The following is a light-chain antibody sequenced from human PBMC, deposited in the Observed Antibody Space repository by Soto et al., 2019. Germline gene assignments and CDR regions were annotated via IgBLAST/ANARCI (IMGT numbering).Light chain of an antibody. Sequence: IQMTQSPSSLSASVGDRVTITCQASQSISSYLNWYQQKPGKAPKLLIYAASSLQSGVPSRFSGSGSGTDFTLTISSLQPEDFATYYCQQSYSTLWTFGQGTKVDI. CDR1: QSISSY. J-gene: IGKJ1*01. CDR3: QQSYSTLWT. V-gene: IGKV1-39*01. CDR2: AAS.